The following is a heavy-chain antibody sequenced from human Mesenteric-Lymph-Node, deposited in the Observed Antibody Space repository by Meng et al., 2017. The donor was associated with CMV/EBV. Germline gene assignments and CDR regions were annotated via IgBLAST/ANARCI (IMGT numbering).Heavy chain of an antibody. J-gene: IGHJ6*02. CDR1: GYTFTNNY. V-gene: IGHV1-46*01. CDR2: INPSSGAT. D-gene: IGHD3-10*01. Sequence: ASVKVSCKASGYTFTNNYVHWVRQAPGQGLEWMGIINPSSGATVYAQRFQGRVTLTRDTSTSTVYMELSSLRSEDTAVYYCARPNCITMVRGLRCAQDGMDVWGQGTTVTVSS. CDR3: ARPNCITMVRGLRCAQDGMDV.